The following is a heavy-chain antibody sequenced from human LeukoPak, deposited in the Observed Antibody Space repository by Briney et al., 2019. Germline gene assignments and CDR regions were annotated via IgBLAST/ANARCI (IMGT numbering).Heavy chain of an antibody. CDR1: GFTFSSYS. J-gene: IGHJ4*02. V-gene: IGHV3-9*01. CDR3: AKDKYSSSRSSYFDY. Sequence: GGSLRLSCAASGFTFSSYSMNWVRQAPGKGLEWVSGISWNSGNIGYADSRFTISRDNAKNSLYLQMNSLRAEDTALYYCAKDKYSSSRSSYFDYWGQGTPVTVSS. CDR2: ISWNSGNI. D-gene: IGHD6-13*01.